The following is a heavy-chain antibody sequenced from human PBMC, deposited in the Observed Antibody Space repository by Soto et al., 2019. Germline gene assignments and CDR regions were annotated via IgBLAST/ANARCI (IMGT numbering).Heavy chain of an antibody. V-gene: IGHV3-48*01. CDR3: APQGVGATGYVY. J-gene: IGHJ4*02. Sequence: EVQLVESGGGLVQPGGSLRLSCVVSGFTLGEYSMNWVRQAPGKRLEWVSYISDRGSRMFYADSVKGRFTISRDTANNSLHLQMNSLRAEDTAVYYCAPQGVGATGYVYWGQGTLVTVSS. D-gene: IGHD1-26*01. CDR1: GFTLGEYS. CDR2: ISDRGSRM.